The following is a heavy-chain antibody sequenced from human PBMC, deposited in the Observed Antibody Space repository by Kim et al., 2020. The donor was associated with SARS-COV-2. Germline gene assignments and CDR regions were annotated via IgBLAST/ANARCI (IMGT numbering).Heavy chain of an antibody. Sequence: SVKVSCKASGGTFSSYAISWVRQAPGQGLEWMGGIIPIFGTANYAQKFQGRVTITADESTSTAYMELSSLRSEDTAVYYCARDGVISSSWGYWYFDLWGRGTLVTVSS. CDR3: ARDGVISSSWGYWYFDL. D-gene: IGHD6-13*01. J-gene: IGHJ2*01. CDR2: IIPIFGTA. CDR1: GGTFSSYA. V-gene: IGHV1-69*13.